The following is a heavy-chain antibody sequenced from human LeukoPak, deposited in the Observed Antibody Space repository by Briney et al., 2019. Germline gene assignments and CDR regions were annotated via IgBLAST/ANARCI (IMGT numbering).Heavy chain of an antibody. CDR3: ARVFSAAGTGAFDI. CDR2: TYYRSKWFI. J-gene: IGHJ3*02. D-gene: IGHD6-13*01. Sequence: SQTLSLTCAISGESVCSNTGIWNWVRQSPSRGFEWRVRTYYRSKWFIDSALSVKGRMTITPATSKNQCSLQLHSVTPEDTAVYYCARVFSAAGTGAFDIWGQGTMVTVSS. CDR1: GESVCSNTGI. V-gene: IGHV6-1*01.